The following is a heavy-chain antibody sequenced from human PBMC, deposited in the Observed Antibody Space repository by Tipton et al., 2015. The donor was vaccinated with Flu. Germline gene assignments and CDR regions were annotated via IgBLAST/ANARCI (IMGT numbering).Heavy chain of an antibody. D-gene: IGHD5-12*01. CDR3: ARDLRGYRGYTGGDAFDV. CDR1: GDSISSYY. CDR2: IFTIGGT. V-gene: IGHV4-4*07. Sequence: TLSLTCTVSGDSISSYYWSWIRQPPGKGLEWIGRIFTIGGTNYNPSLQSQVTMSVDTSKNQFSLKLSSVTAADTAVYYCARDLRGYRGYTGGDAFDVWGQGTMVTVSS. J-gene: IGHJ3*01.